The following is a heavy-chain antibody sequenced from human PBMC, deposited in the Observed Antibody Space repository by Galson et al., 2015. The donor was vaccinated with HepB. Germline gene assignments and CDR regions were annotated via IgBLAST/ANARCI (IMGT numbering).Heavy chain of an antibody. CDR2: IIPIFGTA. D-gene: IGHD2-2*01. CDR3: ARGGCSSTSCPPVDI. V-gene: IGHV1-69*13. CDR1: GYTFTSYG. J-gene: IGHJ3*02. Sequence: SVKVSCKASGYTFTSYGISWVRQAPGQGLEWVGGIIPIFGTANYAQKFQGRVTITADESTSTAYMELSSLRSEDTAVYYCARGGCSSTSCPPVDIWGQGTMVTVSS.